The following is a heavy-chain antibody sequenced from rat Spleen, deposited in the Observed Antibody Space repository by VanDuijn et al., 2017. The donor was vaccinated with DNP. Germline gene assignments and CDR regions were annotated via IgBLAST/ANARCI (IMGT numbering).Heavy chain of an antibody. CDR2: INTDGGNT. CDR1: GFTFSSYW. Sequence: EVLLVESDGGLVQPGGSLKLSCVASGFTFSSYWMYWIRQAPGKGLEWVSSINTDGGNTYYLDPVKGRFTISRDNAENTVYLQMNSLRAEDIATYYCVKSDGGTLDHWGQGVMVTVSS. V-gene: IGHV5-58*01. J-gene: IGHJ2*01. D-gene: IGHD1-12*02. CDR3: VKSDGGTLDH.